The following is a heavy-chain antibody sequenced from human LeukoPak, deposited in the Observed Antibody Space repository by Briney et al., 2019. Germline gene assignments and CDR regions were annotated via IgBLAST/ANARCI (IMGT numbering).Heavy chain of an antibody. CDR1: GFTFSSSG. CDR3: AKTESDDFWSGYYYFDY. D-gene: IGHD3-3*01. CDR2: IRFYRNNK. J-gene: IGHJ4*02. Sequence: PGGSLRLSCAASGFTFSSSGMHWVRQAPGKGLEWVAFIRFYRNNKYYADSVKGRFTGSRDNSKNTLYLQMNSLRTEDTAVYYCAKTESDDFWSGYYYFDYWGQGTLVTVSS. V-gene: IGHV3-30*02.